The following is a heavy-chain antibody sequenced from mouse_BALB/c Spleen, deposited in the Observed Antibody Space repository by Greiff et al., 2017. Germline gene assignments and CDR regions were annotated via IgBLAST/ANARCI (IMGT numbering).Heavy chain of an antibody. CDR1: GFTFSSYA. J-gene: IGHJ3*01. V-gene: IGHV5-6-5*01. CDR2: ISSGGST. CDR3: ARGQEGYDWFAY. D-gene: IGHD2-2*01. Sequence: EVKLQESGGGLVKPGGSLKLSCAASGFTFSSYAMSWVRQTPEKRLEWVASISSGGSTYYPDSVKGRFTISRDNARNILYLQMSSLRSEDTAMYYCARGQEGYDWFAYWGQGTLVTVSA.